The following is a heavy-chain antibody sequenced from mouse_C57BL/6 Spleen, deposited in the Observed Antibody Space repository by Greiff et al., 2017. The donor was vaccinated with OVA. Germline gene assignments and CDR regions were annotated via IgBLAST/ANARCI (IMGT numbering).Heavy chain of an antibody. CDR3: ARHNYDYDNWYFDV. CDR1: GFTFSSYT. D-gene: IGHD2-4*01. Sequence: EVKLVESGGGLVKPGGSLKLSCAASGFTFSSYTMSWVRQTPEKRLEWVATISGGGGNTYYPDSVKGRFTISRDTAKNTLYLQMSRLRSEDTALYYGARHNYDYDNWYFDVWGTGTTVTVSS. CDR2: ISGGGGNT. J-gene: IGHJ1*03. V-gene: IGHV5-9*01.